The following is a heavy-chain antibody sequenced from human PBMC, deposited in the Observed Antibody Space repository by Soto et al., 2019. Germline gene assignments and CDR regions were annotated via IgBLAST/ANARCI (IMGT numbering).Heavy chain of an antibody. Sequence: ASVKVSCKASGYTFTNSDINWVRQAPGQGLEWMGWMNPDSGHAAYAQNFQGRVTLTTSTSTSTVYMEIRSLGSEDTAVYYCARRPHCSGGICYYGLDNWGQGTLVTVSS. D-gene: IGHD2-15*01. V-gene: IGHV1-8*01. CDR3: ARRPHCSGGICYYGLDN. CDR1: GYTFTNSD. CDR2: MNPDSGHA. J-gene: IGHJ4*02.